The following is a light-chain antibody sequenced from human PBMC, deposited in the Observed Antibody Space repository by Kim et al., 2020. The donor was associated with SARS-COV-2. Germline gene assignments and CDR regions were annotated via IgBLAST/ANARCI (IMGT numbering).Light chain of an antibody. Sequence: DSQLTQSPSSLSASVGDRVTITCRTSQTMNDYLNWYQQAPGRAPKLLIYAASTLQDGVPSRFSGSRSGTDYTLAISSLQPEDFATYCCQQSYSAAIFGQGTRLEIK. CDR3: QQSYSAAI. V-gene: IGKV1-39*01. CDR1: QTMNDY. CDR2: AAS. J-gene: IGKJ5*01.